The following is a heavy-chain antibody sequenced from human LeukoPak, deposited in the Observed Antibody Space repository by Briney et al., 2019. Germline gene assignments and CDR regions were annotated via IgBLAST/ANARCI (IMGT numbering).Heavy chain of an antibody. CDR1: GFTFSSNY. D-gene: IGHD3-22*01. CDR3: ARARTPIYYDSSGYYWYFDY. CDR2: IYSGGST. Sequence: PGGSLRLSCAASGFTFSSNYMSWVRQAPGKGLEWVSVIYSGGSTYYADSVKGRFTISRDNSKNTLYLQMNSLRAEDTAVYYCARARTPIYYDSSGYYWYFDYWGQGTLVTVSS. J-gene: IGHJ4*02. V-gene: IGHV3-66*01.